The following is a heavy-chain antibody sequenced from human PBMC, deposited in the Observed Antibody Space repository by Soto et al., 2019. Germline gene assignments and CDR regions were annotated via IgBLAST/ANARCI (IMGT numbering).Heavy chain of an antibody. CDR2: ISGSTGTT. J-gene: IGHJ6*03. CDR1: GFTFSNFA. V-gene: IGHV3-23*01. Sequence: EVQVLESGGGSVQPGGSLRLSCAASGFTFSNFAMSWVLHAPGQGLGWVSEISGSTGTTYYADSVKGRFIISIDNSQNMVHLQMNSLRAEDTAVYYCAKDTSSAPYYMDVWGKGTTVTVSS. D-gene: IGHD2-2*01. CDR3: AKDTSSAPYYMDV.